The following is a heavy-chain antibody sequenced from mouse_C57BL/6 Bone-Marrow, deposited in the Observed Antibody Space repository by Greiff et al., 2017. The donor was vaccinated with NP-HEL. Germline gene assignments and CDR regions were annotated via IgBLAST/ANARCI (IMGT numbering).Heavy chain of an antibody. CDR2: SRNKANDYTT. J-gene: IGHJ4*01. Sequence: EVKVVESGGGLVQSGRSLRLSCATSGFTFSDFYMEWVRQAPGKGLEWIAASRNKANDYTTEYSASVKGRFIVSRDTSQSILYLQMNALRAEDTAIYYCARDGPYDYDGDYAMDYWGQGTSVTVSS. CDR3: ARDGPYDYDGDYAMDY. D-gene: IGHD2-4*01. CDR1: GFTFSDFY. V-gene: IGHV7-1*01.